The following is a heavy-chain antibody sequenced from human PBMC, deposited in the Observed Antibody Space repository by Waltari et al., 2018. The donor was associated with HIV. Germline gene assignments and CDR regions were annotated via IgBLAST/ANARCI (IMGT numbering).Heavy chain of an antibody. Sequence: QVQLQESGPGLVKPSQTLSLSCTVSGGSISSAAYYWNWIRQHPGKGLEWIGYIYYSGSTYYNPSLKSRVTISLDTSKNQFSLKLTSVTAADTAVYYCARDDGYSSSSDAIDVWGQGTTVTVSS. CDR2: IYYSGST. CDR3: ARDDGYSSSSDAIDV. D-gene: IGHD6-6*01. CDR1: GGSISSAAYY. V-gene: IGHV4-31*03. J-gene: IGHJ6*02.